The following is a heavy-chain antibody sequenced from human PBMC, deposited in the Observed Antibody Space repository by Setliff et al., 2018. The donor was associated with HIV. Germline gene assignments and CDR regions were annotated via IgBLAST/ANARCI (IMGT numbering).Heavy chain of an antibody. J-gene: IGHJ4*02. V-gene: IGHV3-9*03. CDR2: ISWNSGSI. CDR1: GFTFDDYA. CDR3: AKALYYDIFGAFDY. Sequence: GGSLRLSCAASGFTFDDYAMHWVRQAPGKGLEWVSGISWNSGSIGYVDSVKGRFTISRDNAKNSLYLQMNSLRAEDMALYYCAKALYYDIFGAFDYWGQGTLVTVSS. D-gene: IGHD3-9*01.